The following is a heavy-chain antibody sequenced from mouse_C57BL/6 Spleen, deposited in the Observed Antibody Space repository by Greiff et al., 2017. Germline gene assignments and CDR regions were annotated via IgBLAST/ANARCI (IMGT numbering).Heavy chain of an antibody. Sequence: EVKLQESGGGLVKPGGSLKLSCAASGFTFSDYGMHWVRQAPEKGLEWVAYISSGSSTIYYADTVKGRFTISRDNAKNTLFLQMTSLRSEDTAMYYCAVLYYGSSYDFDYWGQGTTLTVSS. CDR2: ISSGSSTI. J-gene: IGHJ2*01. V-gene: IGHV5-17*01. CDR1: GFTFSDYG. D-gene: IGHD1-1*01. CDR3: AVLYYGSSYDFDY.